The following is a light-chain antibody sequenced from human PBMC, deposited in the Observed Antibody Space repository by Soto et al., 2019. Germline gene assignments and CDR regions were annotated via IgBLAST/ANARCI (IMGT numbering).Light chain of an antibody. CDR3: QQSYSTPFT. CDR1: HSINSH. J-gene: IGKJ2*01. V-gene: IGKV1-39*01. Sequence: DIQLTQSPSSLSASEVDTVTITCRASHSINSHLNWYQQKSGEAPKFLIYGTSDLHTGVPSRFSGSGSGTDFTLTISSLQPEDCAIYYCQQSYSTPFTFGQGTKLEIK. CDR2: GTS.